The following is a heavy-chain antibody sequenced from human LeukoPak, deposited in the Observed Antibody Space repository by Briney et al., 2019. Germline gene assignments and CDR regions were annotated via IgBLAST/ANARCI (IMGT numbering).Heavy chain of an antibody. CDR3: AKGTSSWHEFDY. Sequence: GGSLRLSCAASGFTFTSYAMHWVRQAPGKGLEWVALISFDGSNKYYADSVRGRFTISRDNSKNTLYLQMNSLRAEDTALYYCAKGTSSWHEFDYWGQGTLVTVSS. V-gene: IGHV3-30*04. J-gene: IGHJ4*02. D-gene: IGHD6-13*01. CDR1: GFTFTSYA. CDR2: ISFDGSNK.